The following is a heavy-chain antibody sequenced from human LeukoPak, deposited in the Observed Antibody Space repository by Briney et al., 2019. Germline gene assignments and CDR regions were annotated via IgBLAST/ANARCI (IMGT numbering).Heavy chain of an antibody. J-gene: IGHJ4*02. D-gene: IGHD1-26*01. CDR2: ISSSSTYI. CDR1: GFTFSSYW. Sequence: GGSLRLSCAASGFTFSSYWMSWVRQAPGKGLEWVASISSSSTYIYYADSVKGRFTISRDNAKNSLSLQMNSLRAEDTAVYYCAREGYGRELYWGQGTLVTVSS. V-gene: IGHV3-21*01. CDR3: AREGYGRELY.